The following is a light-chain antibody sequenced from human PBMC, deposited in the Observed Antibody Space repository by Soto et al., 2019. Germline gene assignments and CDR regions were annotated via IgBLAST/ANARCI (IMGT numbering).Light chain of an antibody. CDR3: SSYAGSNNFV. J-gene: IGLJ1*01. Sequence: QSALTQPPSASGSPGQSVTISCSGTSSDVGGYNYGSWHQQHPGKAPKLMIYEVSKLPSGVPDRFSGSKSGNTASLIVSGLQAEDEADYYCSSYAGSNNFVFGTGTKLTVL. CDR2: EVS. V-gene: IGLV2-8*01. CDR1: SSDVGGYNY.